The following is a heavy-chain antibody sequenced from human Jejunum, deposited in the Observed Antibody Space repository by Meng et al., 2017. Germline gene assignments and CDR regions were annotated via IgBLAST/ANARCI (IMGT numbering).Heavy chain of an antibody. V-gene: IGHV4-38-2*02. CDR1: GFCPNAPFD. D-gene: IGHD1-14*01. CDR3: ARAIRERYFDS. J-gene: IGHJ4*02. Sequence: LPKCTGPGLLTPLGTLAASGTALGFCPNAPFDRACCRKASVNGREWLGIFSPSRATYYYPSLRSRIAISLDTSNNQFSLEVAFLPAAVTAVYYCARAIRERYFDSWGQGTLVTVSS. CDR2: FSPSRAT.